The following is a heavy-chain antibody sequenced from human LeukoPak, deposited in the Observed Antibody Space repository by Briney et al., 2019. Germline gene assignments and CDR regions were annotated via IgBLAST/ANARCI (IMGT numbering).Heavy chain of an antibody. CDR2: INPNSGGT. CDR3: ARDMGAAGFDY. J-gene: IGHJ4*02. Sequence: GATVKVSCKASGYTFTGYYMHWVRQAPGQGLEWVGWINPNSGGTNYAQKFQGRVTMTRDTSISTAYMELSRLRSDDTAVYYCARDMGAAGFDYWGQGTLVTVSS. V-gene: IGHV1-2*02. CDR1: GYTFTGYY. D-gene: IGHD6-25*01.